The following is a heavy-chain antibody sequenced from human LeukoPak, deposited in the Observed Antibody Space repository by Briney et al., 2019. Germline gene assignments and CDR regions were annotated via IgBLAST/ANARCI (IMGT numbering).Heavy chain of an antibody. D-gene: IGHD3-22*01. CDR1: GYTFTSYG. Sequence: GSVKVSCKASGYTFTSYGISWVRQAPGQGLEWMGWISPYNGDTDYAQKLQGRVTMTTDTSTSIAYMDLGSLRSDDTAVYYCARKLYDSSRYGQTYYFDYWGQGTLVTVSS. V-gene: IGHV1-18*01. CDR2: ISPYNGDT. CDR3: ARKLYDSSRYGQTYYFDY. J-gene: IGHJ4*02.